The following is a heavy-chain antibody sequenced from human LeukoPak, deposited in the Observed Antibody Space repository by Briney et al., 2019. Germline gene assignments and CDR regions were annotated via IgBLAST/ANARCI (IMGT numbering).Heavy chain of an antibody. CDR1: GYTFTSYG. Sequence: ASVKVSCKASGYTFTSYGISWVRQAPGQGLEWMGCISADNGDTNYAQNLQGRVTMTTDTSTSTAYMELRSLRSDDSAVYYCASRLYDSARNFDYWGQGTLVTVSS. V-gene: IGHV1-18*01. J-gene: IGHJ4*02. CDR2: ISADNGDT. CDR3: ASRLYDSARNFDY. D-gene: IGHD3-22*01.